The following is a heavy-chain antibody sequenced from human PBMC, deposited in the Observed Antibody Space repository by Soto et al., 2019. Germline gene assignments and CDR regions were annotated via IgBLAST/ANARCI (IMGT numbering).Heavy chain of an antibody. D-gene: IGHD6-13*01. CDR1: GFTFSDYY. Sequence: PGGSLRLSCAASGFTFSDYYMSWIRQAPGKGLEWVSYISSSSSYTNYADSVKGRFTISRDNAKNSLYLQMNSLRAEDTAVYYCARVGAVAAAAQGGWFDPWGQGTLVTVSS. V-gene: IGHV3-11*06. CDR3: ARVGAVAAAAQGGWFDP. J-gene: IGHJ5*02. CDR2: ISSSSSYT.